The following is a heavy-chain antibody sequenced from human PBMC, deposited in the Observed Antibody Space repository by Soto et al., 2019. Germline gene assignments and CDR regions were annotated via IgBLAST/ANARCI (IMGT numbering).Heavy chain of an antibody. J-gene: IGHJ6*02. D-gene: IGHD6-13*01. CDR1: GYTFTGYY. Sequence: GASVKVSCKASGYTFTGYYMHYVRQAPGQGLEWMGWINPNSGGTNYAQKFQGWVTMTRDTSISTAYMELSRLRSDDTAVYYCARGPGIAAAGTPPHYYYYGMEVWGQGTTVTLSS. CDR2: INPNSGGT. V-gene: IGHV1-2*04. CDR3: ARGPGIAAAGTPPHYYYYGMEV.